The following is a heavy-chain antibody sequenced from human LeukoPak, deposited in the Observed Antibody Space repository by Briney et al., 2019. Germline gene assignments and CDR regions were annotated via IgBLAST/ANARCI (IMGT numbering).Heavy chain of an antibody. J-gene: IGHJ4*02. Sequence: ASVKVSCKSSGYTFTSYYMHWVRQAPGQGLEWMGLLNPIGGSTSYAQKFQGRVTMTRDTSTNTAYMELSSLRSEDTALYYCARGRWPGGGDWSVDYWGQGTLVTVSS. CDR1: GYTFTSYY. CDR2: LNPIGGST. V-gene: IGHV1-46*01. CDR3: ARGRWPGGGDWSVDY. D-gene: IGHD2-21*02.